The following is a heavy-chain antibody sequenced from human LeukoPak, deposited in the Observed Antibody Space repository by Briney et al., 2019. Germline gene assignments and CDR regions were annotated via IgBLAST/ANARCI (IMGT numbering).Heavy chain of an antibody. CDR2: IYSDNT. J-gene: IGHJ4*02. V-gene: IGHV3-53*01. D-gene: IGHD3-16*02. CDR3: AKDVPVWGSYRGYYFDY. CDR1: GFTVSSNS. Sequence: GGSLRLSCTVSGFTVSSNSMSWVRQAPGKGLEWVSFIYSDNTHYSDSVKGRFTISRDNSKNTLYLQMNSLRAEDTAVYYCAKDVPVWGSYRGYYFDYWGQGTLVTVSS.